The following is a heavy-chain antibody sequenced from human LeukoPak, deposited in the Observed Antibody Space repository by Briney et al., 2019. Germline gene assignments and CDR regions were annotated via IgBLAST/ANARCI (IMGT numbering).Heavy chain of an antibody. J-gene: IGHJ6*02. V-gene: IGHV3-30*02. CDR2: IWYDGSNK. Sequence: GGSLRLSCAASGFTVSSYGMHWVRQAPGKGLDWVSVIWYDGSNKYYADSVKGRFTISRDNSKNTLYLQMNSLRAEDTAVYYCAKSLPGRSYYYGMDVWGQGTTVTVSS. CDR1: GFTVSSYG. D-gene: IGHD3-10*01. CDR3: AKSLPGRSYYYGMDV.